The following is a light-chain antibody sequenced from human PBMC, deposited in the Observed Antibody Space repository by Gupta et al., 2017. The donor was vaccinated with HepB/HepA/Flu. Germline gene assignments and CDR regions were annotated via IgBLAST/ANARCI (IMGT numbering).Light chain of an antibody. J-gene: IGLJ3*02. CDR2: DDY. CDR3: QVWDSDSDNVV. CDR1: NFGMKR. Sequence: SFVLTQTPSASLAPGEPALNTCEGDNFGMKRVHWYQQKPGQAPVFVVYDDYDRPSGIPERLSGSHTGSAATLTINRVEAGDEADYYCQVWDSDSDNVVFGGGTKLTVL. V-gene: IGLV3-21*02.